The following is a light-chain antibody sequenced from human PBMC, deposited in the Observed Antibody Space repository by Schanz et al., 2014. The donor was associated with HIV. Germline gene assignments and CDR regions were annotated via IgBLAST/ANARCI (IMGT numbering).Light chain of an antibody. J-gene: IGLJ2*01. CDR1: SSNIGAGYD. CDR2: ENN. Sequence: QSVLTQPPSVSGAPGQRITISCTGSSSNIGAGYDVHWYQQVPGTAPKLLIYENNHRPSGVPDRISGSRSATSASLAITGLQAEDEANYYCQSYDSSLRVVVFCGGTKLTVL. V-gene: IGLV1-40*01. CDR3: QSYDSSLRVVV.